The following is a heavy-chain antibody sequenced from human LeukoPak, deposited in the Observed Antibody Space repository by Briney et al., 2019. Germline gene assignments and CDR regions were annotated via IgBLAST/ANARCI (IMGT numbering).Heavy chain of an antibody. Sequence: GGSLRLSRAASGFTFSSYWMHWVRQAPGKGLVWVSRINSDGSSTTYADSVKGRFTISRDNAKNTLYLQMNSLRAEDTAVYFCARDYGRSRDYGMDVWGQGTTVTVSS. D-gene: IGHD3-10*01. CDR2: INSDGSST. J-gene: IGHJ6*02. CDR1: GFTFSSYW. V-gene: IGHV3-74*01. CDR3: ARDYGRSRDYGMDV.